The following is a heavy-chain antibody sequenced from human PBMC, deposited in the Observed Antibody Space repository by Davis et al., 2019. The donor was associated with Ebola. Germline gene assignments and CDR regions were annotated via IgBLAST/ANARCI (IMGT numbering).Heavy chain of an antibody. V-gene: IGHV1-8*01. D-gene: IGHD2-21*02. CDR1: GYIFSNYD. Sequence: AASVKVSCKASGYIFSNYDINWVRQASGQGLEWMGWVNPYSGHTGYVEKFKGRVTMTRDPSMSTAYIELSSLTIDDTAVYYCARGYSPKCRGGDCVNDFWGQGTLITVST. J-gene: IGHJ4*02. CDR2: VNPYSGHT. CDR3: ARGYSPKCRGGDCVNDF.